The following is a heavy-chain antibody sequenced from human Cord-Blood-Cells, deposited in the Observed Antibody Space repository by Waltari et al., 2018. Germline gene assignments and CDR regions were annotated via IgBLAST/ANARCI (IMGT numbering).Heavy chain of an antibody. CDR1: GFSLSTSGVG. D-gene: IGHD2-15*01. CDR3: AHRRPSGDYFDY. CDR2: IYWNDDK. V-gene: IGHV2-5*01. Sequence: QITLKESGPTLVKPTQTLTLTCTFSGFSLSTSGVGVGWIRQPPGKALEWPALIYWNDDKRYSPSLKSRLTITKDTSKNQVVLTMTNMDPVDTATYYCAHRRPSGDYFDYWGQGTLVTVSS. J-gene: IGHJ4*02.